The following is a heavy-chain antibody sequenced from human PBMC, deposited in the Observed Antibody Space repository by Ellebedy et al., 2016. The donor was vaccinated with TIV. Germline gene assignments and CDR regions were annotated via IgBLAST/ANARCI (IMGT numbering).Heavy chain of an antibody. CDR2: ISAYNGNT. CDR3: ARPYSSGWYDLGYYFDY. D-gene: IGHD6-19*01. Sequence: ASVKVSCKASGYTFTGYYMHWVRQAPGQGLEWMGWISAYNGNTNYAQKLQGRVTMTTDTSTSTAYMELRSLRSDDTAVYYCARPYSSGWYDLGYYFDYWGQGTLVTVSS. CDR1: GYTFTGYY. J-gene: IGHJ4*02. V-gene: IGHV1-18*04.